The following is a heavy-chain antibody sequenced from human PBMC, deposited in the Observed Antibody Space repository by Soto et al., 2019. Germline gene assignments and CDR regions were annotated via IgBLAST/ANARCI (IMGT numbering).Heavy chain of an antibody. Sequence: SDTLSLTCTVSGGSISSSSYYWGWIRQPPGKGLEGIGSIYYSGSTYYNPSLKSRVTISVDTSKNQFSLKLSSVTAADTAVYYCARQREYSSSWYSFPNNWFDPWGQETLVTVSS. CDR2: IYYSGST. J-gene: IGHJ5*02. CDR3: ARQREYSSSWYSFPNNWFDP. D-gene: IGHD6-13*01. V-gene: IGHV4-39*01. CDR1: GGSISSSSYY.